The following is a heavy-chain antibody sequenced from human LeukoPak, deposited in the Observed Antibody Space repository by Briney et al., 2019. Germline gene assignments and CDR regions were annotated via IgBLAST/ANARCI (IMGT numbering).Heavy chain of an antibody. J-gene: IGHJ6*03. CDR1: GYTLTELS. CDR3: ATLRFVVVPAAILGSSYYYMDV. V-gene: IGHV1-24*01. D-gene: IGHD2-2*01. CDR2: FDPEDGET. Sequence: ASVKVSCKVSGYTLTELSMHWVRQAPGKGLEWMGGFDPEDGETIYAQKFQGRVTMTEDTSTDTAYMELSSLRSEDTAVYYCATLRFVVVPAAILGSSYYYMDVWGKGTTVTVSS.